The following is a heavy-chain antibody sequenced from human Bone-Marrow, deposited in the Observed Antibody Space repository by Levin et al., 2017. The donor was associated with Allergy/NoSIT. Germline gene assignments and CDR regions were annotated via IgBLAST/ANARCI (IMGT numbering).Heavy chain of an antibody. CDR1: GDSISSGGYQ. J-gene: IGHJ4*02. D-gene: IGHD5-18*01. V-gene: IGHV4-31*03. CDR3: ARGTTVAMGYYFDF. Sequence: SETLSLTCSVSGDSISSGGYQWSWIRQHPGTGLEWIGYIYYSESTYYNPSLKSRVTISPDTAKNQFSLQLTSATAADTAVYFCARGTTVAMGYYFDFWGQGSLVTVSS. CDR2: IYYSEST.